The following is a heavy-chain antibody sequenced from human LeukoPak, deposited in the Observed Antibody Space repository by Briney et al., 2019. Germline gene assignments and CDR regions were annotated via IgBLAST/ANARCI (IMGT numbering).Heavy chain of an antibody. CDR2: IYTSGST. V-gene: IGHV4-61*02. D-gene: IGHD5-12*01. J-gene: IGHJ4*02. Sequence: SETLSLTCTVSGGSFNSGSYYWSWIRQPAGKGLEWFGRIYTSGSTNYNPSLKSRVTISVDTSKNQFSLQLTSVTAADTAVYYCARAMRVDRFFDHWGQGILVTVSS. CDR1: GGSFNSGSYY. CDR3: ARAMRVDRFFDH.